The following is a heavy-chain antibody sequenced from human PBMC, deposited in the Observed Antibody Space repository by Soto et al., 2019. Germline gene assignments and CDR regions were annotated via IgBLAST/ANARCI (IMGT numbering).Heavy chain of an antibody. CDR1: GFPVSIYG. CDR3: ARDQFPPSPDDYYSGIDV. CDR2: IWYDGSNK. Sequence: GGALRLSCAASGFPVSIYGMHLVRQSPGKGLEWVAVIWYDGSNKYYADSVKGRFTISRDNSKNTLYLQMNSLRAEDTAVYYSARDQFPPSPDDYYSGIDVWGRRTTVTV. J-gene: IGHJ6*02. V-gene: IGHV3-33*01.